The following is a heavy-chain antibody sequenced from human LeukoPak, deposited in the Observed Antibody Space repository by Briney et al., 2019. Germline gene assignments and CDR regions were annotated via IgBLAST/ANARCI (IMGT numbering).Heavy chain of an antibody. V-gene: IGHV4-39*07. CDR1: GGSISSDSYH. J-gene: IGHJ4*02. CDR2: IHYSGST. Sequence: KPSETLSLTCTVSGGSISSDSYHWDWIRQPPGKGLEWIGSIHYSGSTSYNPSLESRVAISVDTSKSQFSLRLSSVTAADTAIYYCAGDLNLRYFDWLALPRFDYWGQGALVTVSS. CDR3: AGDLNLRYFDWLALPRFDY. D-gene: IGHD3-9*01.